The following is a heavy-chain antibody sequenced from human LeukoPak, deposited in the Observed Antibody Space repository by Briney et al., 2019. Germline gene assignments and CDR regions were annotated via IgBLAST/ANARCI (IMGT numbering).Heavy chain of an antibody. V-gene: IGHV4-39*07. CDR2: IYYSGST. J-gene: IGHJ6*02. Sequence: SETLSLTCTVSGGSISSSSYYWGWIRQPPGKGLEWIGSIYYSGSTYYNPSLESRVTISVDTSKSQFSLKLNSVTAADTAVYYCARARQVVRYGMDVWGQGTTVTVSS. D-gene: IGHD2-15*01. CDR1: GGSISSSSYY. CDR3: ARARQVVRYGMDV.